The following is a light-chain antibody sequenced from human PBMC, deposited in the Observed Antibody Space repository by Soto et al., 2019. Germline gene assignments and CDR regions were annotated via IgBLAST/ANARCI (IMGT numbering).Light chain of an antibody. CDR1: SSDVGKYDY. V-gene: IGLV2-8*01. Sequence: QSVLTQPPSASGSPGQSVTISCTGTSSDVGKYDYVSWFQHHPGKAPKLIIYEVSKRPSGVPDRFSGSKSGSTASLTVSGLQTEDEAEYYCNSYVAGSKVFGTGTKLTVL. CDR2: EVS. J-gene: IGLJ1*01. CDR3: NSYVAGSKV.